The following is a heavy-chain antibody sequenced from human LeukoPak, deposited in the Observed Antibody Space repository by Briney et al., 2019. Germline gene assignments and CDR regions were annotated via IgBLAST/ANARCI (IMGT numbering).Heavy chain of an antibody. CDR3: AEGNAGTDY. CDR2: ISTSGGNT. J-gene: IGHJ4*02. V-gene: IGHV3-23*01. D-gene: IGHD1-1*01. Sequence: GGSLRLSCAASGFSFSNYAMTWVRQAPGKGLEWVSAISTSGGNTYYADSVKGRFTISRDNSKNMLYLQMNSLRAEDTAIYYCAEGNAGTDYWGQGTPVTVSS. CDR1: GFSFSNYA.